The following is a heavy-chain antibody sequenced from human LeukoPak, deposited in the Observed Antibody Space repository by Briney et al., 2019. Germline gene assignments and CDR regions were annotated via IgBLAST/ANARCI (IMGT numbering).Heavy chain of an antibody. CDR1: GFTFSSYS. CDR2: ISSSSSYI. Sequence: GGSLRLYCGASGFTFSSYSMNWVRQAPGKGLEWVSSISSSSSYIYYADSVKGRFTISRDNAKNSLYLQMNSLRAEDTAVYYCASSPDYYGSGSYIWGQGTLVTVSS. CDR3: ASSPDYYGSGSYI. D-gene: IGHD3-10*01. J-gene: IGHJ4*02. V-gene: IGHV3-21*01.